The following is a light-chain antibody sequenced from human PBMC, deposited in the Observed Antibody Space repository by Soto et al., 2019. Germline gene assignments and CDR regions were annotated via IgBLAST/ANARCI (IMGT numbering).Light chain of an antibody. V-gene: IGKV3-15*01. J-gene: IGKJ2*01. CDR1: QSVSSN. Sequence: EIVMTQSPATLSVSPGERATLSCRASQSVSSNLAWYQQKPGQAPRLLIYGASTRATGIPARFSGNGSGTAFTLTISSLHPEDFAVYYCQQYNNWPYTFGQGTKLEIK. CDR3: QQYNNWPYT. CDR2: GAS.